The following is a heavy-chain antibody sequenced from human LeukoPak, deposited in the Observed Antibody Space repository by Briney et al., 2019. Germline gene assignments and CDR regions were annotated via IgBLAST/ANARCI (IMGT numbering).Heavy chain of an antibody. D-gene: IGHD4-17*01. V-gene: IGHV3-30*04. CDR3: ARDYGDYLGGFYYYYYMDV. CDR1: GFTFSSYA. Sequence: RSLRLSCAASGFTFSSYAMHWVRQAPGKGLEWVAVISYDGSNKYYADSVKGRFTISRDNSKNTLYLQMNSLRAEDTAVYYCARDYGDYLGGFYYYYYMDVWGKGTTVTVSS. J-gene: IGHJ6*03. CDR2: ISYDGSNK.